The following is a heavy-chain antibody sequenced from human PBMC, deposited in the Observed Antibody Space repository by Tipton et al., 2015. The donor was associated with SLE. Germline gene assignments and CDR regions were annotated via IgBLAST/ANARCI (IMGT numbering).Heavy chain of an antibody. CDR2: INNDGSST. CDR3: ASLSAPSDY. Sequence: SLRLSCVASGFTFSNYWMHWVRQVPGKGPVWVSRINNDGSSTSYADSVKGRFTISRDNAESTLYLQLSSLRAEDTAVYYCASLSAPSDYWGQGTLVTVSS. V-gene: IGHV3-74*01. J-gene: IGHJ4*02. CDR1: GFTFSNYW.